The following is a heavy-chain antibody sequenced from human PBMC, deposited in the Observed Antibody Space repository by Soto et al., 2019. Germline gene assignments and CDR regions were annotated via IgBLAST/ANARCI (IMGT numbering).Heavy chain of an antibody. Sequence: QLQLQESGPGLLKPSETLSLTCLVSGGSVKSADQYWDWIRQSTGRGLEWLGAVHHSAGTYYNPSLRNRIIVFVGPPTNQVALRLTPVTASDSAVYFCARPAPVDGINYYFPPWGVFEIGGHGTMVAVSS. CDR3: ARPAPVDGINYYFPPWGVFEI. V-gene: IGHV4-39*01. D-gene: IGHD3-22*01. J-gene: IGHJ3*02. CDR2: VHHSAGT. CDR1: GGSVKSADQY.